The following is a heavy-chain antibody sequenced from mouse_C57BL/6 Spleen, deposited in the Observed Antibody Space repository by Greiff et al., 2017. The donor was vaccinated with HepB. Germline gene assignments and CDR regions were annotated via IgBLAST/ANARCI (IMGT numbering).Heavy chain of an antibody. CDR3: ARWGTTVVADY. Sequence: QVQLKQPGAELVKPGASVKLSCKASGYTFTSYWMQWVKQRPGQGLEWIGEIDPSDSYTNYNQKFKGKATLPVDTSSSTAYMQLSSLTSEDSAVYYCARWGTTVVADYWGQGTTLTVSS. CDR2: IDPSDSYT. CDR1: GYTFTSYW. D-gene: IGHD1-1*01. J-gene: IGHJ2*01. V-gene: IGHV1-50*01.